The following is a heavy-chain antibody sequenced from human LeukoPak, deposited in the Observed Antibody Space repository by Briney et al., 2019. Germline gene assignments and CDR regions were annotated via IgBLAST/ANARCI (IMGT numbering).Heavy chain of an antibody. J-gene: IGHJ4*02. CDR3: ANAQQPYGSGSARN. CDR2: IWYDGSNK. Sequence: GGSLRLSCAASGFTFSSYGMHWVRQAPGKGLEWVAVIWYDGSNKYHADSVKGRFTISRDNSKNTLYLQMNSLRAEDTAVYYCANAQQPYGSGSARNWGQGTLVTVSS. D-gene: IGHD3-10*01. V-gene: IGHV3-33*06. CDR1: GFTFSSYG.